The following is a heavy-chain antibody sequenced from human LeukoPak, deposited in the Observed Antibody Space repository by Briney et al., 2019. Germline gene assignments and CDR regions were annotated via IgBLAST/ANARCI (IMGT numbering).Heavy chain of an antibody. CDR2: IIPILGIA. Sequence: SVKVSCKASGGTFSSYAISWVRQAPGQGLEWMGRIIPILGIANYAQKFQGRVTITADKSTSTAYMELSSLRSEDTAVYYCATDGPNYYGSGSPPGYWGQGTLVTVSS. J-gene: IGHJ4*02. CDR3: ATDGPNYYGSGSPPGY. V-gene: IGHV1-69*04. CDR1: GGTFSSYA. D-gene: IGHD3-10*01.